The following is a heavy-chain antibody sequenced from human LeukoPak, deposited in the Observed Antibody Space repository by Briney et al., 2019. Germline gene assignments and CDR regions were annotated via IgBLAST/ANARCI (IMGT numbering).Heavy chain of an antibody. D-gene: IGHD3-10*01. CDR1: GFTFSNVW. Sequence: MTGGSRRLSCAASGFTFSNVWMTWDRQAPGKGLEWVRRIKGNGDGGPTDNDAPVKGRFTISRDDSKNTVYLQMNSLKTEDTAVYYCPAGTGLSDFDYWGQGTLVTVSS. CDR2: IKGNGDGGPT. CDR3: PAGTGLSDFDY. V-gene: IGHV3-15*01. J-gene: IGHJ4*02.